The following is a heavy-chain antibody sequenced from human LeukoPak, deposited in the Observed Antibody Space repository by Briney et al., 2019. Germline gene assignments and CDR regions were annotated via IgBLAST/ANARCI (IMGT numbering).Heavy chain of an antibody. J-gene: IGHJ4*02. CDR2: INHSGST. CDR3: AREVRAFDY. CDR1: GGSFSGYY. Sequence: SETLSLTCAVYGGSFSGYYWSWIRQPPGKGLEWIGEINHSGSTNYNPSLKSRVTISVDTSKNQFSLKLSSVTAADTAVYYCAREVRAFDYWGQGTLVTVSS. V-gene: IGHV4-34*01. D-gene: IGHD4-11*01.